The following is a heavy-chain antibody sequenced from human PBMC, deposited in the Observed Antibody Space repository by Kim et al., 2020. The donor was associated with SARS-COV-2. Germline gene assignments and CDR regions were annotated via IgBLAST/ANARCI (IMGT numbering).Heavy chain of an antibody. CDR3: ARDGYEEAAAGTIDY. V-gene: IGHV3-23*03. Sequence: GGSLRLSCAASGFTFSSYAMSWVRQAPGKGLEWVSVIYSGGSSTYYADSVKGRFTISRDNSKNTLYLQMNSLRAEDTAVYYCARDGYEEAAAGTIDYWGQGTLVTVSS. CDR2: IYSGGSST. CDR1: GFTFSSYA. J-gene: IGHJ4*02. D-gene: IGHD6-13*01.